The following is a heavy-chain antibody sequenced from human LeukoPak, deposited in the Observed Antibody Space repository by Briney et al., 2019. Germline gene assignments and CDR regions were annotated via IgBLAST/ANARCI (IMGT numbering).Heavy chain of an antibody. V-gene: IGHV3-7*01. J-gene: IGHJ6*03. D-gene: IGHD2-2*01. CDR1: GFTFSSYW. Sequence: PGGSLRLSCAASGFTFSSYWMSWVRQAPGKGLEWVANIKQDGSEKYYVDSVKGRFTISRDNAKNSLYLQMNSLRAEDTAVYYCAKDIVDCSSTSCYGGYYYYYYMDVWGKGTTVTISS. CDR3: AKDIVDCSSTSCYGGYYYYYYMDV. CDR2: IKQDGSEK.